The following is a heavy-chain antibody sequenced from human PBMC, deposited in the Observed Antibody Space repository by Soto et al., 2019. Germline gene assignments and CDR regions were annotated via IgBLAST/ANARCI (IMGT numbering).Heavy chain of an antibody. J-gene: IGHJ3*02. D-gene: IGHD3-3*01. V-gene: IGHV4-59*01. CDR3: ASSEGLYYDFWSGYFDI. Sequence: QVQLQESGPGLVKPSETLSLTCTVSGGSISSYYWSWIRQPPGKGLEWIGYIYYSGSTNYNPSLKSRVTISVDTSKNQFSLKLSSVTAADTAVYYCASSEGLYYDFWSGYFDIWGQGTMVTVSS. CDR2: IYYSGST. CDR1: GGSISSYY.